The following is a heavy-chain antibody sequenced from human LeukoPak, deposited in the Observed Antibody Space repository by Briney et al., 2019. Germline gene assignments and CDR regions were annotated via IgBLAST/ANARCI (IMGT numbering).Heavy chain of an antibody. CDR3: ARTKLTTSYYFDY. CDR2: ISGSGGST. D-gene: IGHD1-7*01. V-gene: IGHV3-23*01. CDR1: GFTFSSYA. Sequence: GGSLRLSCAASGFTFSSYAMSWVRQAPGKGLEWVSAISGSGGSTYYADSVKGRFTISRDNSKNTLYPQMNSLRAEDTAVYYCARTKLTTSYYFDYWGQGTLVTVSS. J-gene: IGHJ4*02.